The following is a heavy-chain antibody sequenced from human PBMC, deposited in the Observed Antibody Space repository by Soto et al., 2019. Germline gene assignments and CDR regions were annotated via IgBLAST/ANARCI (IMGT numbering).Heavy chain of an antibody. CDR2: ISGSGGST. D-gene: IGHD3-22*01. Sequence: GGSLRLSCAASGFTFSSYAMSWVRQAPGKGLEWVSAISGSGGSTYYADSVKGRFTISRDNSRNTLYLQMNSLRAEDTAVYYCAKSIVVAYDYHYYYGMDVWGQGTTVTVSS. V-gene: IGHV3-23*01. CDR3: AKSIVVAYDYHYYYGMDV. CDR1: GFTFSSYA. J-gene: IGHJ6*02.